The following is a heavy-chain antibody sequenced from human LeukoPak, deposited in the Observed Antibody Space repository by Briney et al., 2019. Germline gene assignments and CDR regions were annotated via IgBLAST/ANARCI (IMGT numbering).Heavy chain of an antibody. CDR1: GGSMSTSDNY. CDR3: VRIFCSGGNCYHFDY. J-gene: IGHJ4*02. D-gene: IGHD2-15*01. Sequence: ASETLSLTCTVSGGSMSTSDNYWNWIRQPAGKGLEWIGRIYTSGSTTYNPSLKSRVTMSLDTSKNQVSLKLSSVTAADTAAYYCVRIFCSGGNCYHFDYWGQGTLVTVSS. CDR2: IYTSGST. V-gene: IGHV4-61*02.